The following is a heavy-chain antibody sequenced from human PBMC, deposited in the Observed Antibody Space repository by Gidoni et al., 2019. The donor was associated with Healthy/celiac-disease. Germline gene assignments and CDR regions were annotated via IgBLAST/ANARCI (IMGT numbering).Heavy chain of an antibody. V-gene: IGHV1-69*01. Sequence: QVQLVQSGAEVKKPGSSVKVSCKASGGTFSSYAISWVRQAPGQGLEWMGGIIPIFGTANYAQKFQGRVTITADESTSTAYMELSSLRSEDTAVYYWARDKGGDDDYSNSGLEVVVREYGMDVWGQGTTVTVSS. J-gene: IGHJ6*02. CDR3: ARDKGGDDDYSNSGLEVVVREYGMDV. D-gene: IGHD4-4*01. CDR1: GGTFSSYA. CDR2: IIPIFGTA.